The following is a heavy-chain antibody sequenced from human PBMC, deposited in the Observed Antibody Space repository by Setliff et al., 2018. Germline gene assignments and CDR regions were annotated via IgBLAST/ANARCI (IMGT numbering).Heavy chain of an antibody. CDR1: DDSISSRHYY. Sequence: SETLSLTCTVSDDSISSRHYYWSWIRQPAGKGLEWLGQIYTSWSTNYNPSLKSRATLSIDASKRQFSLKLTSVTAADTAVYYCARATSGWYSAYYYYMDVWGKGTTVTVSS. V-gene: IGHV4-61*09. CDR2: IYTSWST. D-gene: IGHD6-19*01. CDR3: ARATSGWYSAYYYYMDV. J-gene: IGHJ6*03.